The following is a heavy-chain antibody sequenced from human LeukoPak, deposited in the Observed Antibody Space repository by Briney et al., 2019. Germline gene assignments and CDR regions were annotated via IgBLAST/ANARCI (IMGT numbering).Heavy chain of an antibody. CDR3: ARGVRSYYDSSGYLTYFDY. Sequence: SETLSLTCAVYGGSFSGYYWSWIRQPPGKGLEWIGEIYHSGSTNYNPSLKSRVTISVDTSKNQFSLKLSSVTAADTAVYYCARGVRSYYDSSGYLTYFDYWGQGTLVTVSS. V-gene: IGHV4-34*01. J-gene: IGHJ4*02. CDR2: IYHSGST. D-gene: IGHD3-22*01. CDR1: GGSFSGYY.